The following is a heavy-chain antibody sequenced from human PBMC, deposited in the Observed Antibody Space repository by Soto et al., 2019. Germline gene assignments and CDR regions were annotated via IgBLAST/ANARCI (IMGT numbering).Heavy chain of an antibody. CDR2: IYSGGST. CDR1: GFTVSSNY. Sequence: GSLRLSCAASGFTVSSNYMSWVRQAPGKGLEWVSVIYSGGSTYYADSVKGRFTISRHNSKNTLYLQMNSLRAEDTAVYYCARGAFSGYGHVDYWGQGTLVTVSS. D-gene: IGHD5-12*01. CDR3: ARGAFSGYGHVDY. V-gene: IGHV3-53*04. J-gene: IGHJ4*02.